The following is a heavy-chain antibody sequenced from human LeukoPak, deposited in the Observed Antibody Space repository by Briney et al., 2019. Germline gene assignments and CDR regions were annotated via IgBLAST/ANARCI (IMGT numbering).Heavy chain of an antibody. J-gene: IGHJ4*02. D-gene: IGHD3-9*01. Sequence: PSETLSLTCTVSGGSISSYYWSWIRQPPGKGLEWIGYIYYSGSANYNPSLKSRVTMSVDTSKNQFSLKLSSVTAADTAVYYCARVGYDILTGYNWGYFDYWGQGTLVTVSS. CDR1: GGSISSYY. CDR3: ARVGYDILTGYNWGYFDY. CDR2: IYYSGSA. V-gene: IGHV4-59*12.